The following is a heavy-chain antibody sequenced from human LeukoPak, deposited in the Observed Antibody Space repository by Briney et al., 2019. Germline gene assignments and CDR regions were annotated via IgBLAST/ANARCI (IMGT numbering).Heavy chain of an antibody. CDR1: GGTFSSYA. CDR2: IIPIFGTA. J-gene: IGHJ4*02. D-gene: IGHD1-26*01. Sequence: GASVKVSCKASGGTFSSYAISWVRQAPGQGLEWMGGIIPIFGTANYAQKFQGRVTITADESTSTAYMELSSLRSEDTAVYYCARDSYYGSYLTWEYYFDYWGQETLVTVSS. CDR3: ARDSYYGSYLTWEYYFDY. V-gene: IGHV1-69*13.